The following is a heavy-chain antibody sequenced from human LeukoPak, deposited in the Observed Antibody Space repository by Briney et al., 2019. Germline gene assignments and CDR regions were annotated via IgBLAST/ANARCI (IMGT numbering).Heavy chain of an antibody. CDR2: MNPDSGNT. V-gene: IGHV1-8*01. CDR3: ARVRLAAPAFDP. J-gene: IGHJ5*02. CDR1: GYTFTSYD. Sequence: ASVTVSCKASGYTFTSYDINWVRQATGQGLEWMGWMNPDSGNTGYAQKFQGRVTMTRNTSISTAYMELSSLRSEDTAVYYCARVRLAAPAFDPWGQGTLVTVSS. D-gene: IGHD6-13*01.